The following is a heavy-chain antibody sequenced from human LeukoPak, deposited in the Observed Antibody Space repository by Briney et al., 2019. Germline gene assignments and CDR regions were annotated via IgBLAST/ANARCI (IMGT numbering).Heavy chain of an antibody. CDR2: ISSSSSYI. Sequence: GGSLGLSCAASGFTFSSYSMNWVRQAPGKGLEWVSSISSSSSYIYYADSVKGRFTISRDNAKNSLYLQMNSLRAEDTAVYYCARGDGSAVFDYWGQGTLVTVSS. CDR3: ARGDGSAVFDY. V-gene: IGHV3-21*01. J-gene: IGHJ4*02. CDR1: GFTFSSYS. D-gene: IGHD6-25*01.